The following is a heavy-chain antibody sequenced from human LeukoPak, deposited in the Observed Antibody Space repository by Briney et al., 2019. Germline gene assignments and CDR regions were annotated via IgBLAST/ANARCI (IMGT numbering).Heavy chain of an antibody. CDR1: GGSISSGDYY. V-gene: IGHV4-30-4*08. J-gene: IGHJ5*02. Sequence: SQTLSLTCTVSGGSISSGDYYWSWIRQPPGKGLEWIGEINHSGSTNYNPSLKSRVTISVDTSKNQFSLKLSSVTAADTAVYYCARGMRGYSYGPYNWFDPWGQGTLVTVSS. D-gene: IGHD5-18*01. CDR3: ARGMRGYSYGPYNWFDP. CDR2: INHSGST.